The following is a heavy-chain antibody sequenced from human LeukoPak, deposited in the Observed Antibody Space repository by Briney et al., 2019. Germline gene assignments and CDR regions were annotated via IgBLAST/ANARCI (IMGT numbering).Heavy chain of an antibody. CDR1: GFSFSSFS. J-gene: IGHJ6*02. D-gene: IGHD2-15*01. CDR2: ISSNRRHI. V-gene: IGHV3-21*01. CDR3: SRGEMSTPPYYYYGMDV. Sequence: GGSLRLSCAAAGFSFSSFSMNWIRQAPGKGLEWVSSISSNRRHIYYADSLKGRFTISRDNPKNSLYLQMNSLRAESTAAYYTSRGEMSTPPYYYYGMDVWGQGTTVTVSS.